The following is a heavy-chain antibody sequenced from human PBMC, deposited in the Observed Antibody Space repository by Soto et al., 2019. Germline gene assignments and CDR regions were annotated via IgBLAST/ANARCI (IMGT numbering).Heavy chain of an antibody. CDR1: GGSFSGYY. Sequence: SETLSLTCAVYGGSFSGYYWSWIRQPPGKGLEWIGEINHSGSNNYNPSLKSRVTISIDMSKKQVSLKLTSVTAADTAVYYCARGGSSDWQVAFDIWGQRTMVTVSS. D-gene: IGHD6-19*01. V-gene: IGHV4-34*01. CDR2: INHSGSN. CDR3: ARGGSSDWQVAFDI. J-gene: IGHJ3*02.